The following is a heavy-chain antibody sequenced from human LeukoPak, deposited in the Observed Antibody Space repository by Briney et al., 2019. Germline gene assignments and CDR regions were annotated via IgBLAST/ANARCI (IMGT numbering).Heavy chain of an antibody. CDR2: INRSGST. CDR1: GGSFSGYY. CDR3: AREKDYDFWSGHDAFDI. J-gene: IGHJ3*02. Sequence: SETLSLTCAVYGGSFSGYYWSWIRQPPGKGLEWIGEINRSGSTNYNPSLKSRVTMSVDTSKNQFSLKLSSVTAADTAVYYCAREKDYDFWSGHDAFDIWGQGTMVTVSS. D-gene: IGHD3-3*01. V-gene: IGHV4-34*01.